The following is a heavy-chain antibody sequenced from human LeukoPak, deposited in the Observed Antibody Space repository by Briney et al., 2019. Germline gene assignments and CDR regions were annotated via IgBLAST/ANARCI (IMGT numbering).Heavy chain of an antibody. CDR2: ISSSGSTI. V-gene: IGHV3-11*04. D-gene: IGHD1-26*01. CDR1: GFTFSDYY. Sequence: GGSLRLSCAASGFTFSDYYMSWIRQAPGKGLEWVSYISSSGSTIYYADSMKGRFTISRDNAKISLYLQMNSLRAEDTAVYYCARDFDSGSYSAYFDYWGQGTLVTVSS. CDR3: ARDFDSGSYSAYFDY. J-gene: IGHJ4*02.